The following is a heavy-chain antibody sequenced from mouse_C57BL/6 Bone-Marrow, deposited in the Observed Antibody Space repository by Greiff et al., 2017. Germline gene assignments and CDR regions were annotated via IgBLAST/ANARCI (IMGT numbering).Heavy chain of an antibody. D-gene: IGHD2-2*01. CDR2: IDPEAGDT. J-gene: IGHJ2*01. Sequence: EVQLQQSGAELVKPGASVKLSCTASGFNITDYYMHWVKQTTEQGLEWIGRIDPEAGDTTYAPKFQGKAILTADKSSNTAYLQLSSLTSEDTAVYYGARGVTFDYWGQGTTLTVSS. CDR1: GFNITDYY. V-gene: IGHV14-2*01. CDR3: ARGVTFDY.